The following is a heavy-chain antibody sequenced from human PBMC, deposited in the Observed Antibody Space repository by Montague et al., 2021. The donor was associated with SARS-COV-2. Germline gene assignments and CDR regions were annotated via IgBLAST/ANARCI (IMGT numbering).Heavy chain of an antibody. CDR1: GDSISSSSYF. Sequence: SETLSLTCTVSGDSISSSSYFWGWIRQPPGKGLEWIGGIYYSGSTYYNPSLKSRVTISVDTSKNQFSLKLSSVTAADTAVYYCARKASRGITISGVVTASYYFDYWGQGTLVTVSS. V-gene: IGHV4-39*01. CDR3: ARKASRGITISGVVTASYYFDY. CDR2: IYYSGST. J-gene: IGHJ4*02. D-gene: IGHD3-3*01.